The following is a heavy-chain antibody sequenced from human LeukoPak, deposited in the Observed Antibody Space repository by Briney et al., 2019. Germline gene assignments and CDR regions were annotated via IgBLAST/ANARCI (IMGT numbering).Heavy chain of an antibody. V-gene: IGHV1-8*03. Sequence: ASVKVSCKASGGTFSSYAISWVRQAPGQGLEWMGWMNPNSGNTGYAQKFQGRVTITRNTSISTAYMELSSLRSEDTAVYYCARKGGPNYYDSSGYYYLAGIDYWGQGTLVTVSS. J-gene: IGHJ4*02. CDR3: ARKGGPNYYDSSGYYYLAGIDY. CDR2: MNPNSGNT. D-gene: IGHD3-22*01. CDR1: GGTFSSYA.